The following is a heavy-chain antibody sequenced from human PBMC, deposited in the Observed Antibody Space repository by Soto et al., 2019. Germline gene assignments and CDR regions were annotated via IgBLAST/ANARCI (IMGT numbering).Heavy chain of an antibody. CDR2: IKHDAGET. D-gene: IGHD1-26*01. J-gene: IGHJ3*02. V-gene: IGHV3-7*03. Sequence: GGSLRLSCAASGFTFSSYWMSWVRQAPGKGLEWVVSIKHDAGETYYLDSVKGRFTVSRDNAKNSLYLQMDSLRVEDTAVYYCARVSADELVGATRAHAFDIWGQGTMVTVSS. CDR1: GFTFSSYW. CDR3: ARVSADELVGATRAHAFDI.